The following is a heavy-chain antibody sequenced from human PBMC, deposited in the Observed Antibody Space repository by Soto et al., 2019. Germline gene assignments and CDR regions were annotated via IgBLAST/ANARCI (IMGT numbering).Heavy chain of an antibody. CDR3: ARVGPPADP. Sequence: ASVKVSCKASGYTFTSYDINWVRQATGQGLEWMGWMNPNSGNTGYSQKFQGRVTITRDTSASTAYMELSSLRSEDTAVYYCARVGPPADPWGQGTLVTDSS. V-gene: IGHV1-8*01. J-gene: IGHJ5*02. CDR1: GYTFTSYD. CDR2: MNPNSGNT.